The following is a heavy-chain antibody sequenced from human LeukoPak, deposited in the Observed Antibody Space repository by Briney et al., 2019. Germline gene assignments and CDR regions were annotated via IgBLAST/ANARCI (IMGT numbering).Heavy chain of an antibody. V-gene: IGHV4-59*01. CDR3: ARAGYSYGTGYYFDY. CDR1: GGSISSYY. D-gene: IGHD5-18*01. J-gene: IGHJ4*02. Sequence: SETLSLTCTVPGGSISSYYGSSIRLPPGKGLEWIGYIYYSGATYYNPSLKSRVTISLATSKNQFSLKLSSVTAADAAVYYCARAGYSYGTGYYFDYWGQGALVTVSS. CDR2: IYYSGAT.